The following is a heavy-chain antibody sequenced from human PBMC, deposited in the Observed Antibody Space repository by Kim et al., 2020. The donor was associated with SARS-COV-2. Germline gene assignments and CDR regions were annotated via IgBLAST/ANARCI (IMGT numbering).Heavy chain of an antibody. D-gene: IGHD3-22*01. V-gene: IGHV3-23*01. CDR3: AKTRERYDSSGYLYGMDV. Sequence: GRFTRSRDNSKNTLYLQMNSLRAEDTAVYYCAKTRERYDSSGYLYGMDVWGQGTTVTVSS. J-gene: IGHJ6*02.